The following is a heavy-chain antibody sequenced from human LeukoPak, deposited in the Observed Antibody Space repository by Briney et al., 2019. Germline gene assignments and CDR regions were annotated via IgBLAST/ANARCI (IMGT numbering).Heavy chain of an antibody. CDR3: AGTGLYSSGWYFDY. D-gene: IGHD6-19*01. CDR1: GGSISSYY. J-gene: IGHJ4*02. Sequence: PSETLSLTCTVSGGSISSYYWSWIRQPAGKGLEWIGYIYYSGSTNYNPSLKSRVTISVDTSKNQFSLELSSVTAADTAVYYCAGTGLYSSGWYFDYWGQGTLVTVSS. CDR2: IYYSGST. V-gene: IGHV4-59*01.